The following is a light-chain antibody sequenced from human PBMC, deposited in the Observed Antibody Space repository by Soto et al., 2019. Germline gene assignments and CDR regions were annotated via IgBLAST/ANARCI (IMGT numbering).Light chain of an antibody. V-gene: IGKV1-33*01. Sequence: DIQMNQSASSLSASVGDRVTITCQASQVISNYLNWYQQKPGKAPKLLIYDISTLEIGVPSRFSGSGSGTDFTFTITGLQPEDIATYYCQQYENLPYTFGQGTKLEI. CDR3: QQYENLPYT. J-gene: IGKJ2*01. CDR2: DIS. CDR1: QVISNY.